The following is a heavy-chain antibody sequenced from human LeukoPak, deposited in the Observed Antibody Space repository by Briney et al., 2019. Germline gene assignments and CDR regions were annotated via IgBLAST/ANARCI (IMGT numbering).Heavy chain of an antibody. V-gene: IGHV1-2*02. CDR1: GYTFTGYY. CDR3: ARERIYCSGGSCYSPPYYYYGMDV. Sequence: ASVKVSCKASGYTFTGYYMHWVRQAPGQGLEWMGWINPNSGGTNYAQKFQGRVTMTRDTSISTAYMELSRLRSDDTAVYYRARERIYCSGGSCYSPPYYYYGMDVWGQGTTVTVSS. D-gene: IGHD2-15*01. J-gene: IGHJ6*02. CDR2: INPNSGGT.